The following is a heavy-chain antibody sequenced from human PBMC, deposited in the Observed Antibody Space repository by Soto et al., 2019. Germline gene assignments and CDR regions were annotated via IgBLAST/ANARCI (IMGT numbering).Heavy chain of an antibody. CDR2: NYYSGIT. V-gene: IGHV4-31*03. J-gene: IGHJ6*02. CDR1: GGSISSGGYY. Sequence: QVQLQESGPGLVKPSQTLSLTCTVSGGSISSGGYYWTWIRQHPGKGLEWIGYNYYSGITYYNPSLKSRVSISLDTSKNLFSLKLISVTAADTAVYYCARGSSIAGLYYGMDVWGQGTTVTVSS. CDR3: ARGSSIAGLYYGMDV. D-gene: IGHD6-6*01.